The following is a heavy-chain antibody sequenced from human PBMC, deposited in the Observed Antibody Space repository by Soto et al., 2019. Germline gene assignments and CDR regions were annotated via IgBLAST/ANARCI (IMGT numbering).Heavy chain of an antibody. V-gene: IGHV3-33*01. CDR1: GFTFSSYG. Sequence: QVQLVESGGGVVQPGRSLRLSCAASGFTFSSYGMHWVRQAPGKGLEWVAVIWYDGSNKYYADSVKGRFTISRDNSKSTLYLQMNSLRAEDTAVYYCARDAEWEPKGDLRYWGQGTLVTVSS. CDR3: ARDAEWEPKGDLRY. CDR2: IWYDGSNK. D-gene: IGHD1-26*01. J-gene: IGHJ4*02.